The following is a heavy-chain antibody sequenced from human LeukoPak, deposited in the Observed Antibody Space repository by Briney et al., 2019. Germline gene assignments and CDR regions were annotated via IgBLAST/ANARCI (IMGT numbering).Heavy chain of an antibody. J-gene: IGHJ4*02. CDR2: IWYDGSNK. Sequence: YPGGSLRLSCAASGFTFSSYGMHWVRQAPGKGLEWVAVIWYDGSNKYYADSVKGRFTISRDNSKNTLYLQMNSLRAEDTAVYYCAKVSPGYSSGFDYWGQGTLVTVSS. D-gene: IGHD6-19*01. CDR1: GFTFSSYG. CDR3: AKVSPGYSSGFDY. V-gene: IGHV3-33*06.